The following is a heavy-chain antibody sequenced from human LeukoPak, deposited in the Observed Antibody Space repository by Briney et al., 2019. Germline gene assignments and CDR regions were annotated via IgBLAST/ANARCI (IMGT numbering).Heavy chain of an antibody. CDR2: INPNSGGT. Sequence: ASVTVCCTASGYTYTPYYFHWVRHAPGQGREWMGWINPNSGGTTYAQKFKGRVALTRDTYISTIYMELNNWSYSDPAGCDFARNGRGTYDYWGQGTLVTVSS. V-gene: IGHV1-2*02. D-gene: IGHD3-16*01. J-gene: IGHJ4*02. CDR1: GYTYTPYY. CDR3: ARNGRGTYDY.